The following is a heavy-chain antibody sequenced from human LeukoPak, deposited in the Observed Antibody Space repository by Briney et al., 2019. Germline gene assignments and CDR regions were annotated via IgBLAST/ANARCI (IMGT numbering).Heavy chain of an antibody. V-gene: IGHV1-18*01. J-gene: IGHJ4*02. CDR1: GYTFTSYG. Sequence: ASVKVSCKASGYTFTSYGISWVRQAPGQGLEWMGWISAYNGNTNYAQKLQGRVTMTTDTSTSTAYMELRSLRTDDTAVYYCARSTAMVYYFDYWGQGTLVTVSS. CDR3: ARSTAMVYYFDY. D-gene: IGHD5-18*01. CDR2: ISAYNGNT.